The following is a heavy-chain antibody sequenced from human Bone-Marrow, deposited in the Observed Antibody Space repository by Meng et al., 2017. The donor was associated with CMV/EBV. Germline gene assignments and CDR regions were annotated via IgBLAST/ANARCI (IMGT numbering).Heavy chain of an antibody. CDR3: ARLYCSSTSCPQGMYFDY. CDR1: GFTFSSYG. V-gene: IGHV3-33*01. D-gene: IGHD2-2*01. CDR2: IWYDGSNK. J-gene: IGHJ4*02. Sequence: GGSLRLSCAASGFTFSSYGMHWVRQAPGKGLEWVAVIWYDGSNKYYADSVKGRFTISRDNSKNTLYLQMNSLRAEDTAVYYCARLYCSSTSCPQGMYFDYWGQGTLVTVS.